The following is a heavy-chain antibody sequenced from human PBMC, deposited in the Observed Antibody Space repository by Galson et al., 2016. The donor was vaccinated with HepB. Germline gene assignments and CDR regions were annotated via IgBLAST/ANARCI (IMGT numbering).Heavy chain of an antibody. CDR1: GITFSNYG. J-gene: IGHJ6*04. Sequence: SLRLSCAASGITFSNYGMTWVRQAPGKGLEWVSVISGGDGDTTFYADSVRGRVTISRDNAKNSLYLQMNSLRAEDTAVYYCARAVTGRAGFDYYYFGMDVWGKGTTVTVSS. CDR3: ARAVTGRAGFDYYYFGMDV. D-gene: IGHD6-19*01. CDR2: ISGGDGDTT. V-gene: IGHV3-23*01.